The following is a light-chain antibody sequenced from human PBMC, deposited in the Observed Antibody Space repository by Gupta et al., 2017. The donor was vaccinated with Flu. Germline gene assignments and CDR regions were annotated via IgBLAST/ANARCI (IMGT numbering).Light chain of an antibody. CDR1: RSDIGDYDY. V-gene: IGLV2-14*03. CDR3: SSYTSTSALGL. Sequence: RSDIGDYDYVSWYQQHPGKGPKLIIYEVSKRPSGVSSRFSGSKSDTTASLTISGLQTEDEAHYFCSSYTSTSALGLFGGGTKLTVL. CDR2: EVS. J-gene: IGLJ2*01.